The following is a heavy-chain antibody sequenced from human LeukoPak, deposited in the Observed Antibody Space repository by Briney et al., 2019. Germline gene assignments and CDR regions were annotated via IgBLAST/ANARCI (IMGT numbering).Heavy chain of an antibody. J-gene: IGHJ4*02. Sequence: GGSLRLSCAASGFTFSSYSMNWVRQAPGKGLEWVSSISSSSSYIYYADSVKGRFTISRDNAKNSLYLQMNSLRAEDTAVYYCARDRGTYDYVWGSYRSPDYWGQGTLVTVSS. CDR1: GFTFSSYS. CDR2: ISSSSSYI. D-gene: IGHD3-16*02. CDR3: ARDRGTYDYVWGSYRSPDY. V-gene: IGHV3-21*01.